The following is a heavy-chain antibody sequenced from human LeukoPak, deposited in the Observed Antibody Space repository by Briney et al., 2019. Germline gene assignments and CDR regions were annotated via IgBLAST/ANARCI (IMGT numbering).Heavy chain of an antibody. J-gene: IGHJ4*02. CDR2: ISGSGGST. D-gene: IGHD1-26*01. CDR1: GCTFSSYA. CDR3: AKSRIYSGSYYGVFDC. Sequence: GGSLRLSCAASGCTFSSYAMSWVRQAPGKGLEWVSAISGSGGSTYYADSVKGRFTISRDTSKNTLDLQMNSLRAEDTAVYYCAKSRIYSGSYYGVFDCWGQGTLVTVSS. V-gene: IGHV3-23*01.